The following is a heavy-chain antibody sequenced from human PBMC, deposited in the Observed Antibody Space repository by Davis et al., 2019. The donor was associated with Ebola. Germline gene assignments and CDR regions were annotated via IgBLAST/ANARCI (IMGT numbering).Heavy chain of an antibody. Sequence: GGSLRLSCAASPFSFPSYTMTWVRQAPGKGLEWVSVIYSGGSTYYADSVKGRFTISRDNSKNTLYLQMNSLRAEDTAVYYCARDYSNYYYGMDVWGQGTTVTVYS. V-gene: IGHV3-53*01. J-gene: IGHJ6*02. CDR2: IYSGGST. D-gene: IGHD4-11*01. CDR3: ARDYSNYYYGMDV. CDR1: PFSFPSYT.